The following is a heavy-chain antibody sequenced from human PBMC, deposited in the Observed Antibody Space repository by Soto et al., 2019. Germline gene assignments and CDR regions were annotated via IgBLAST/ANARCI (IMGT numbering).Heavy chain of an antibody. J-gene: IGHJ6*03. D-gene: IGHD1-7*01. CDR2: ISSSSSYI. CDR3: ARDGSPNWNYDYYYYYYMDV. CDR1: GFTFSSYS. Sequence: GGSLRLSCAASGFTFSSYSMNWVRQAPGKGQEWVSSISSSSSYIYYADSVKGRSTISRDNAKNSLYLQMNSLRAEDTAVYYRARDGSPNWNYDYYYYYYMDVWGKGTTVTVSS. V-gene: IGHV3-21*01.